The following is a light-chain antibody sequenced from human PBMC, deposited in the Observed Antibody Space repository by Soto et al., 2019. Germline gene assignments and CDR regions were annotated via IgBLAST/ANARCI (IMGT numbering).Light chain of an antibody. J-gene: IGLJ1*01. CDR2: EGS. V-gene: IGLV2-23*03. CDR1: SSDVGSYNL. CDR3: CSYAGSTTFLDV. Sequence: QSVLTQPASVSGSPGQSITISCTGTSSDVGSYNLVSWYQQHPGKAPQLMIYEGSKRPSGVSNRFSGSKSGNTASLTISGLQAEDEADYYCCSYAGSTTFLDVFGTGTKLTVL.